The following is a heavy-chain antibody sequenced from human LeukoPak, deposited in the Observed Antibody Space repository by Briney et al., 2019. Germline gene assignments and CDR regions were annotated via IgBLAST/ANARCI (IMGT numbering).Heavy chain of an antibody. CDR1: GGSFSGYY. V-gene: IGHV4-34*01. D-gene: IGHD6-6*01. CDR2: INHSGST. Sequence: SETLSLTCAVYGGSFSGYYWSWIRQPPGKGLEWIGEINHSGSTNYNPSLKSRFTLSVDTSKNQFSLKLSSVTAADTAVYYCARGPGIAARRVGYYMDVWGKGTTVTVSS. CDR3: ARGPGIAARRVGYYMDV. J-gene: IGHJ6*03.